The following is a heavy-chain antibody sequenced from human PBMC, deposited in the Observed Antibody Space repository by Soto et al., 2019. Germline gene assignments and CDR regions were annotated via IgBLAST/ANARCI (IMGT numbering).Heavy chain of an antibody. CDR3: ATWGSNWSGYIYWFDP. V-gene: IGHV1-2*02. CDR2: INPNSGGT. CDR1: GYTFTGYY. Sequence: ASVKVSCKASGYTFTGYYMNWVRQAPGQGLEWMGWINPNSGGTNYAQIFQGRVTMTRDTSISTAYMELSRLRSDDTAVYYCATWGSNWSGYIYWFDPWGQGTLVTVPQ. J-gene: IGHJ5*02. D-gene: IGHD3-3*01.